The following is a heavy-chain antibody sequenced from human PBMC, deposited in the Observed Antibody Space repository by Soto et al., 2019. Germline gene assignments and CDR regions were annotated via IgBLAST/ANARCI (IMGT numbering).Heavy chain of an antibody. J-gene: IGHJ5*02. CDR1: GGSFSSYS. V-gene: IGHV4-34*01. CDR3: ARANWRDWFDP. D-gene: IGHD3-3*01. CDR2: VTHSGSI. Sequence: QVKLQQWGAGLLKPSETLSLTCAVYGGSFSSYSWNWIRQSPGKGLEWIGKVTHSGSISYNPSLKSRVTISADTSKTLFSLKLTSVTAADTSMYYCARANWRDWFDPWGQGTLVTVSS.